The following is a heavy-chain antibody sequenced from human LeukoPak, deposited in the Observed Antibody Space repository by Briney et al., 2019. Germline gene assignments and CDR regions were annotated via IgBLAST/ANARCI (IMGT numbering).Heavy chain of an antibody. CDR2: IYYIGRT. J-gene: IGHJ4*02. CDR3: AKTKGGYDSLDF. CDR1: GASISSSSYY. D-gene: IGHD5-12*01. V-gene: IGHV4-39*01. Sequence: SETLSLTCTVPGASISSSSYYWGWIRQPPGKGLEWIGNIYYIGRTYYTPSLKSRVTISIDTSKNQFFLKLSSVTAADTAMYYCAKTKGGYDSLDFWGQGTLVTVSS.